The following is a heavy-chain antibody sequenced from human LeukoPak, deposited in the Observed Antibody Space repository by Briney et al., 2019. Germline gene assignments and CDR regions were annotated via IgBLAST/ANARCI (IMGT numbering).Heavy chain of an antibody. CDR1: GGSISSRSCC. CDR2: IYYSGST. J-gene: IGHJ4*02. Sequence: SETLSLTCTVSGGSISSRSCCWGWIRQRPGKGLEWIGTIYYSGSTYYNPSLKSRVTISVDTSKNQFSLRLSSVTAADTAVYYCARQVYSGTHYFDYWGQGTLVTVSS. D-gene: IGHD1-26*01. CDR3: ARQVYSGTHYFDY. V-gene: IGHV4-39*01.